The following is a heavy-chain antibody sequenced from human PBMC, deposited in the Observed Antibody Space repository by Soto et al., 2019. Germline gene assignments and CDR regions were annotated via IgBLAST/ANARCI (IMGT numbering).Heavy chain of an antibody. V-gene: IGHV3-30*03. CDR2: VAYDGSKT. Sequence: ESGGGVVRPGRSLRLTCAASGFTFSSNGMHWVRQAPGKGLEWVALVAYDGSKTYYGDSVRGRFTISRDNSENTLYLQMNSLRAEDTAVYYCARWVGGSMYDNSGKYDSWGQGTLVTVSS. CDR3: ARWVGGSMYDNSGKYDS. D-gene: IGHD3-22*01. CDR1: GFTFSSNG. J-gene: IGHJ5*01.